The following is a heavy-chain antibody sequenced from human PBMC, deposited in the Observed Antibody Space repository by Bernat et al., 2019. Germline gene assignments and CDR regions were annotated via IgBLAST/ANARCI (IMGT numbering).Heavy chain of an antibody. CDR2: ISSYGST. J-gene: IGHJ3*02. CDR1: GFTVSSNY. CDR3: ARGFRFDI. Sequence: EVQLVESGGDLIRPGGSLRLSCAASGFTVSSNYMSWVRQAPGKGLEWVSVISSYGSTDYADSLKGRFTISRDNSKNTLYLQMNSLRAEDTAVYYCARGFRFDIWGQGTMVTVSS. V-gene: IGHV3-53*01.